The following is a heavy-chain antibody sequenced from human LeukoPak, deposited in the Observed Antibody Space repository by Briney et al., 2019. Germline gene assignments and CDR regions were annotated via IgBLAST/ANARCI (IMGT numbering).Heavy chain of an antibody. CDR2: ISGSGGST. CDR3: AKGKTIEMATDDY. Sequence: PGGSLRLSCAASGFTFSDYYMSWIRQAPGKGLEWVSAISGSGGSTYYADSVKGRFTISRDNSKNTLYLQMNSLRAEDTAVYYCAKGKTIEMATDDYWGQGTLVTVSS. CDR1: GFTFSDYY. J-gene: IGHJ4*02. V-gene: IGHV3-23*01. D-gene: IGHD5-24*01.